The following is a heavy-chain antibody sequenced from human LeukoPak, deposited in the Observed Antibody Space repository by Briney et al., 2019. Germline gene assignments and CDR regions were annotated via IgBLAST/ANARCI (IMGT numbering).Heavy chain of an antibody. D-gene: IGHD3-3*01. J-gene: IGHJ6*03. V-gene: IGHV4-39*01. CDR1: GGSISSSSYY. Sequence: SETLSLTCTVSGGSISSSSYYWGWIRQPPGKGLEWIVSIYYSGSTYYNPALKSRVTISVDTSKNQFSLKLSSVTAADTAVYYCARLGYDFWSGYYTGAPYYYYYYMDVWGKGTTVTVSS. CDR3: ARLGYDFWSGYYTGAPYYYYYYMDV. CDR2: IYYSGST.